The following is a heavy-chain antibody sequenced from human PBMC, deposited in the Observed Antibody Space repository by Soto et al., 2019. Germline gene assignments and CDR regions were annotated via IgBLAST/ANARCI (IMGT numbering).Heavy chain of an antibody. CDR2: ISASSTYI. V-gene: IGHV3-21*02. D-gene: IGHD3-10*02. Sequence: EVQLVESGGGLVKPGESLRLSCAASEFTFSNYDMNWVRQAPGKGLEWVSSISASSTYIYYADSLKGRFTISRDNAKSSLYLQMSSLRAEDTAVYYCARGPGRVYVSKGDYCFDYWGQGTLVTVSS. J-gene: IGHJ4*02. CDR1: EFTFSNYD. CDR3: ARGPGRVYVSKGDYCFDY.